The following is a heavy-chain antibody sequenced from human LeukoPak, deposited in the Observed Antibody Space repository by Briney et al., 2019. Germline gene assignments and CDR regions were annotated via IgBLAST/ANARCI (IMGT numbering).Heavy chain of an antibody. Sequence: GASVQVSCKATGYIFTGYWIHWVRQAPGQGLEWMGFINPNSGNTNYAQKFQGRVTMTRDTSISTAYLELSSLTSDDTAVYYCAREMRPATTTLVAYWAQGKLVTVSS. CDR3: AREMRPATTTLVAY. D-gene: IGHD1-1*01. J-gene: IGHJ4*02. CDR2: INPNSGNT. V-gene: IGHV1-2*02. CDR1: GYIFTGYW.